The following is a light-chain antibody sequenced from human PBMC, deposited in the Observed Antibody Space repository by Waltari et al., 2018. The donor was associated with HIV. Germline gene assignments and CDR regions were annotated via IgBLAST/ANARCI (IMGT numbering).Light chain of an antibody. V-gene: IGLV1-40*01. J-gene: IGLJ2*01. Sequence: QSALTQPPSVSGAPGQRVTISCTGNRSNIGAGYFVHWYQHLPGTAPKLLVYSDINRPSGVPDRFSGSKSGNTASLTISGLQAEDEADYYCCSYAGSYTLIFGGGTQLTVL. CDR2: SDI. CDR3: CSYAGSYTLI. CDR1: RSNIGAGYF.